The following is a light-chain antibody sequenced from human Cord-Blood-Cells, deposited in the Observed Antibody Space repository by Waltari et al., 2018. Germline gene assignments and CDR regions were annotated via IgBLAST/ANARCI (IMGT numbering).Light chain of an antibody. V-gene: IGLV2-23*01. CDR3: CSYAGSSTLV. CDR2: EGS. J-gene: IGLJ3*02. CDR1: SSDVGSYNL. Sequence: QSALTQPAYVSGSPGQSITISCTGTSSDVGSYNLVSWYQQHPGKAPNLMIYEGSKRPSGVSNRFSGSKSGNTASLTISGLQAEDEAEYYCCSYAGSSTLVFGGGTKLTVL.